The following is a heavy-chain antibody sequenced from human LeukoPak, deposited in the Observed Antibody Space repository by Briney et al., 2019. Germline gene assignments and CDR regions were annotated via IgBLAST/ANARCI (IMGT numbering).Heavy chain of an antibody. J-gene: IGHJ4*02. Sequence: SETLSLTCTVSDGSVSSGDYHWNWIRQPPGKDLEWIGNIYYSGRTSYNPSLKSRVSISIDTSKNQFSLKLTSVTAADTAVYYCARVFDSWGQGTLVTVSS. V-gene: IGHV4-30-4*01. CDR2: IYYSGRT. CDR3: ARVFDS. CDR1: DGSVSSGDYH.